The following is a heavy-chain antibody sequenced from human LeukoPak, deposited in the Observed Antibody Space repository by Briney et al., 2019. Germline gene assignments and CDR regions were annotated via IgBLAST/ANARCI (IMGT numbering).Heavy chain of an antibody. J-gene: IGHJ4*02. CDR1: GFTFSSYS. D-gene: IGHD6-19*01. Sequence: PGGSLRLSCAASGFTFSSYSMNWVRQAPGKGLEWVSSISSSSSYIYYADSVKGRFTISRDNAKNLLYLQMNSLRAEDTAVYYCARVRLQQWLVDYWGQGTLVTVSS. CDR3: ARVRLQQWLVDY. CDR2: ISSSSSYI. V-gene: IGHV3-21*01.